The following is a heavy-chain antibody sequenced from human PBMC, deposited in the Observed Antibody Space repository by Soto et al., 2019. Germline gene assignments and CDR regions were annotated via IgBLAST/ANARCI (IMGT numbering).Heavy chain of an antibody. CDR2: IDWSDDK. Sequence: SGPTLVNPTQTLTLTCTISGFSLSTDGMCVSWIRQPPGKALEWLARIDWSDDKYYSTSLKTRLTISKDTSKNQAVLTMTKLDPADTATYYCARVWWFGEKEYFQNWGQGTLVTVSS. V-gene: IGHV2-70*11. CDR1: GFSLSTDGMC. D-gene: IGHD3-10*01. J-gene: IGHJ1*01. CDR3: ARVWWFGEKEYFQN.